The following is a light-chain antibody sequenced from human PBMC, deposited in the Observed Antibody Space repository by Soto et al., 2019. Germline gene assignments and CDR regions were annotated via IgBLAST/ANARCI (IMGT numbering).Light chain of an antibody. CDR3: QQRTDWPPLT. CDR1: QDITNH. V-gene: IGKV1-33*01. Sequence: DIQMTQSPSSLSASVGDRVTITCQASQDITNHLNWYQQKPGKAPNLLIYDASNLETGVPSRFSGSGSGTDFTFTISGLEPEDFAVYYCQQRTDWPPLTFGGGTNLKIK. CDR2: DAS. J-gene: IGKJ4*01.